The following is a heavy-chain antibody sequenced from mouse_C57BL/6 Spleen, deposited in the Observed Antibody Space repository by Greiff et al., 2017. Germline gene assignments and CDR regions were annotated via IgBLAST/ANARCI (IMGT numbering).Heavy chain of an antibody. CDR3: GRGRSSYQEDAMDY. J-gene: IGHJ4*01. CDR1: GYTFTSYD. V-gene: IGHV1-85*01. CDR2: IYPRDGST. Sequence: VHLVESGPELVKPGASVKLSCKASGYTFTSYDINWVKQRPGQGLEWIGWIYPRDGSTKYNEKFKGKATLTVDTSSSTAYMELHSLTSEDSAVYFCGRGRSSYQEDAMDYWGQGTSVTVSS. D-gene: IGHD1-1*01.